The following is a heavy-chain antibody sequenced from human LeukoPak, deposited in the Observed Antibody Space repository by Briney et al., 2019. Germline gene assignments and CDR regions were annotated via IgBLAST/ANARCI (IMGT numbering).Heavy chain of an antibody. CDR2: ISGSGGST. V-gene: IGHV3-23*01. D-gene: IGHD4/OR15-4a*01. Sequence: GSLRLSCAASGFTFSSYAMSWVRQAPGKGLEWVSAISGSGGSTYYAASVKGRFTISRDNSKNTLYLQMNSLRAEDTAVYYCAKVMVRKVLNIPHYWGAGTLCTVSS. J-gene: IGHJ4*01. CDR1: GFTFSSYA. CDR3: AKVMVRKVLNIPHY.